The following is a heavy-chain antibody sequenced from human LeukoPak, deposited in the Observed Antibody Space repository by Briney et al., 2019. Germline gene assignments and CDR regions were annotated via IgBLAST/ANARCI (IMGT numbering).Heavy chain of an antibody. CDR3: ARPGIAVAGEFFDY. J-gene: IGHJ4*02. CDR2: IRSSSSYI. D-gene: IGHD6-19*01. Sequence: GSLRLSCAASGFTFSSYSMNWVRQAPGKGLEWVSFIRSSSSYIYYADSVKGRFTISRDNAKNSLYLQMNSLRAEDTAVYYCARPGIAVAGEFFDYWGQGTLVTVSS. CDR1: GFTFSSYS. V-gene: IGHV3-21*01.